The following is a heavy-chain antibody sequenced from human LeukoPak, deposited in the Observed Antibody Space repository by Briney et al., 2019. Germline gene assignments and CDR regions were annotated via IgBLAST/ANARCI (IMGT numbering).Heavy chain of an antibody. D-gene: IGHD3-22*01. V-gene: IGHV3-74*01. CDR3: AREPTYYYDG. CDR2: IITDGSST. Sequence: GGSLRLSRAASGFPFRSYWMHLVRQAPGKGLVWVSRIITDGSSTSYADSVKGRFTISRDNAKNTLYQQMNSLRAEDTAVYYCAREPTYYYDGWGQGTLVTVSS. CDR1: GFPFRSYW. J-gene: IGHJ4*02.